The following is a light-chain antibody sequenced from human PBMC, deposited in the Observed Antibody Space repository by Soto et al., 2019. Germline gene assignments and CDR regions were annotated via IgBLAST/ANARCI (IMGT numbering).Light chain of an antibody. V-gene: IGKV3-15*01. CDR2: GAS. Sequence: PGERATLSCRASQSVRSSYLAWYQQKPGQAPRLLIYGASTRATGIPARFSGSGCGTEFTLTISSLQSEDLAVYHCQHYKCGTRTWTFGQGTKVDIK. CDR3: QHYKCGTRTWT. J-gene: IGKJ1*01. CDR1: QSVRSSY.